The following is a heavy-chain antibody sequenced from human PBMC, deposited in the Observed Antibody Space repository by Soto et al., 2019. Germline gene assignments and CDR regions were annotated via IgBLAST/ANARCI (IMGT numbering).Heavy chain of an antibody. J-gene: IGHJ6*02. D-gene: IGHD2-2*01. CDR1: GFTFSNAW. CDR2: IKSKTDGGTT. Sequence: EVQLVESGGGLVKPGGSLRLSCAASGFTFSNAWMNWVRQAPGKGLEWVGRIKSKTDGGTTDYAAPVKGRFTISRDDSKNTLYLQMNSLKTEDTAVYYCTTPDIVVVPAAMGGYYYGMDVWGQGTTVTVSS. CDR3: TTPDIVVVPAAMGGYYYGMDV. V-gene: IGHV3-15*07.